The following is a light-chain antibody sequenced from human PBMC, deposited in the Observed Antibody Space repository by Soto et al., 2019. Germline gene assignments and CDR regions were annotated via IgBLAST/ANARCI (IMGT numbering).Light chain of an antibody. CDR1: QSLLH. CDR2: WAS. J-gene: IGKJ1*01. V-gene: IGKV4-1*01. Sequence: DIVMTQSPDSLAVSLGERATINCKSSQSLLHLAWYQQKQGQPPKLLIYWASTRESGVPARFSGSASGTDFTLTISSLRAEDVAVYYCQQYYTTPVTFGQGTKV. CDR3: QQYYTTPVT.